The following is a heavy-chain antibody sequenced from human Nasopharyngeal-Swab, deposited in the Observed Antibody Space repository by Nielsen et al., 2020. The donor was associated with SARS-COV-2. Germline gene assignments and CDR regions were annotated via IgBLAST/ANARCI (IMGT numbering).Heavy chain of an antibody. CDR2: ISGSGGST. J-gene: IGHJ6*02. V-gene: IGHV3-23*01. D-gene: IGHD2-2*02. CDR1: GFTFSSYA. Sequence: GESLKISCAASGFTFSSYAMSWVRQASGKGLEWVSAISGSGGSTYYADSVKGRFTISRDNSKNTLYLQMNSLRAEDTAVYYCAKCPYCSSTSCYTCYYYGMDVWGQGTTVTVSS. CDR3: AKCPYCSSTSCYTCYYYGMDV.